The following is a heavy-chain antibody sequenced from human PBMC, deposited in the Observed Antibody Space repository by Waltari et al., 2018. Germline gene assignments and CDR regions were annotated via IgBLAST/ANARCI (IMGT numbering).Heavy chain of an antibody. CDR3: ARARAAAGRRDFDY. V-gene: IGHV1-69*02. J-gene: IGHJ4*02. Sequence: QVQLVQSVAEVKKPGSSVRVSCKASGGTFSRYTISWVRQAPGQGLEWMGRIIPILGIANYEQKFQGRVTITADKSTSTAYMELSSLRSEDTAVYYCARARAAAGRRDFDYWGQGTLVTVSS. D-gene: IGHD6-13*01. CDR2: IIPILGIA. CDR1: GGTFSRYT.